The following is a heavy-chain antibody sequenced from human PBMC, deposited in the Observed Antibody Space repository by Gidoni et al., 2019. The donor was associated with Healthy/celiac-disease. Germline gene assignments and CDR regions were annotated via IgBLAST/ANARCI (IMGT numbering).Heavy chain of an antibody. V-gene: IGHV1-24*01. CDR1: GYTLTQLS. Sequence: QLQLVQSVAEVQKPAASVKFSFMVSGYTLTQLSMHWVRQSPGKGLEWLGGFDPEDGETIYAQKFQGRVTMTEDTSTDTAYMELSSLRSEDTAVYYCATKDYDFWSGYYSFDYWGQGTLVTVSS. CDR2: FDPEDGET. CDR3: ATKDYDFWSGYYSFDY. D-gene: IGHD3-3*01. J-gene: IGHJ4*02.